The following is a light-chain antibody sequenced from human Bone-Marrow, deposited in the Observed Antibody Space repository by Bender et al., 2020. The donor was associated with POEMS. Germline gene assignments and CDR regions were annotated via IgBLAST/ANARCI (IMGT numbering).Light chain of an antibody. V-gene: IGLV1-44*01. J-gene: IGLJ2*01. CDR2: SNN. Sequence: QSELTQPPSASATPGQKVTLSCSGSNSNIGSKTVNWYQQLPGAAPKIIIYSNNQRPSGVPDRFSGSKSGTSASLAINGLQSDDEADYYCAAWDDSLNGVVFGGGTKLTVL. CDR3: AAWDDSLNGVV. CDR1: NSNIGSKT.